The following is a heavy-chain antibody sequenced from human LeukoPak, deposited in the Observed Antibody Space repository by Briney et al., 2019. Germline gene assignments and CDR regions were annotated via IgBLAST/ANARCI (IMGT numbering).Heavy chain of an antibody. CDR3: ARASTYYYDSSGYYPSYYFDY. CDR2: ISASGP. CDR1: GFTFSRLA. J-gene: IGHJ4*02. V-gene: IGHV3-23*01. D-gene: IGHD3-22*01. Sequence: GGSLRLSCAASGFTFSRLAMTWVRQAPGKGLEWVSTISASGPYYADAVRGRFTISRDNSRNTLSLQMDSLRADDTAVYYCARASTYYYDSSGYYPSYYFDYWGQGTLVTVSS.